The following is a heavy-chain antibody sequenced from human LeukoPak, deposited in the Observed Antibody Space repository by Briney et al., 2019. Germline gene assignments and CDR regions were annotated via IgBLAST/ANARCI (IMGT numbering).Heavy chain of an antibody. CDR1: GGSISSGGYS. D-gene: IGHD5-12*01. V-gene: IGHV4-61*08. J-gene: IGHJ4*02. CDR2: IYYSGST. Sequence: SQTLSLTCAVSGGSISSGGYSWSWIRQPPGKGLEWIGYIYYSGSTNYNPSLKSRVTISVDTSKNQFSLKLSSVTAADTAVYYCARYDGYNIDYWGQGTLVTVSS. CDR3: ARYDGYNIDY.